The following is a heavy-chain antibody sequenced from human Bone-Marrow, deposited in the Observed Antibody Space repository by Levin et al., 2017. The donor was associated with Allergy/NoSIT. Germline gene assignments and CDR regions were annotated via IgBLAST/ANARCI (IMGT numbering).Heavy chain of an antibody. V-gene: IGHV1-46*01. D-gene: IGHD5-24*01. CDR3: SREATDGHFDY. CDR2: INPRGDAP. J-gene: IGHJ4*02. Sequence: RASVKVSCKSSRSTFSNHFVHWVRQAPGQGLEWMGVINPRGDAPTYAQKFQDRVTMTRDTSTSTVYLALSSLRFSDTAVYYCSREATDGHFDYWGQGTLITVSS. CDR1: RSTFSNHF.